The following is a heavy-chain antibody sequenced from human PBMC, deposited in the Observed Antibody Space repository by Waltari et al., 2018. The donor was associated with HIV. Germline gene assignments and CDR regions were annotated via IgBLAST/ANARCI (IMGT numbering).Heavy chain of an antibody. V-gene: IGHV1-2*02. D-gene: IGHD3-22*01. CDR1: GYTFTGYY. Sequence: QVQLVQSGAEVKKPGASVKVSCKASGYTFTGYYMHWVRQAPGQGLEWMGWINPNSGGTNYAQKFQGRVTMTRDTSISTAYMELSRLRSDDMAVYYCARDTPDAYYYDTSGYWSWGQGTLVTVSS. CDR2: INPNSGGT. CDR3: ARDTPDAYYYDTSGYWS. J-gene: IGHJ5*02.